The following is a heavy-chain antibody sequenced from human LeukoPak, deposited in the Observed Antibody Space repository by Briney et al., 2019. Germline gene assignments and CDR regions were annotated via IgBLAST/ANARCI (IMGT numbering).Heavy chain of an antibody. Sequence: GGSLRLSCAASGYTFSSYSMNWVRQAPGKGLECVSSISSSSSYIYYADSVKGRFTISRDNAQNSLYLQMNSLRAEDTAVYYCAKDQSTLGFDYWGQGTLVTVSS. CDR1: GYTFSSYS. CDR2: ISSSSSYI. V-gene: IGHV3-21*01. CDR3: AKDQSTLGFDY. J-gene: IGHJ4*02. D-gene: IGHD2-2*01.